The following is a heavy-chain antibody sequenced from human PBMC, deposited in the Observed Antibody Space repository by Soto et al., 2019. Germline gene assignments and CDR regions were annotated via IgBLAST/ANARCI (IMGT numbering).Heavy chain of an antibody. D-gene: IGHD3-10*01. J-gene: IGHJ4*02. CDR1: GGTFSSYS. Sequence: SVNVSCKASGGTFSSYSSSWVRQAPGQGLEWMGGIIPIFGTANYAQKFQGRVTITADESTSTAYMELSSLRSEDTAVYYCARDLWFGESFRCYFDYWAQGTLVTVSS. CDR3: ARDLWFGESFRCYFDY. V-gene: IGHV1-69*01. CDR2: IIPIFGTA.